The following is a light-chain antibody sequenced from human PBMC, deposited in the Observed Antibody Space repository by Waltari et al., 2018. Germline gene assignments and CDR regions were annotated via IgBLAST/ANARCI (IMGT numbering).Light chain of an antibody. CDR1: TGAVTTGHY. V-gene: IGLV7-46*01. Sequence: QAVVTQEPSLTVSPGGTVTLTCGSSTGAVTTGHYPYWFQQKPGEAPTTPIFDSTNKHSKTPARFSGSLLGGKSALTLSGALPEDEAAYYCMLSYGAVRVFGGGTKLTVL. CDR2: DST. J-gene: IGLJ2*01. CDR3: MLSYGAVRV.